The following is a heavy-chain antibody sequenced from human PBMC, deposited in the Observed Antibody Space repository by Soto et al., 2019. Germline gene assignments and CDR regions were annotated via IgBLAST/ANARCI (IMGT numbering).Heavy chain of an antibody. CDR1: GDSVFGTHW. CDR2: THHSRGT. V-gene: IGHV4-4*02. J-gene: IGHJ4*01. CDR3: ARYSAASGTYYFDY. D-gene: IGHD6-13*01. Sequence: SETLSLTCAVSGDSVFGTHWGSWVRRPPGKGLEFIGETHHSRGTNYNPSLRSRVTMSLDKSKNQLSLILYSVTAADTGVYYCARYSAASGTYYFDYWGQGTLVTVSS.